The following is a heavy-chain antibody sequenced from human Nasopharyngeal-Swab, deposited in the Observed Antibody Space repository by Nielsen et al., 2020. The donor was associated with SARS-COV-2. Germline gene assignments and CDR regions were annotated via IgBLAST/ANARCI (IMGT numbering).Heavy chain of an antibody. J-gene: IGHJ5*02. CDR3: ARGFGRDEPIDH. V-gene: IGHV3-33*08. Sequence: GESLKISCSAAGFNFRSYAMHWVRQAPGKGLEWVAVIWHDGEKKYIADSVKGRFAISRDNSKNTLYLQMNSLRAEDTAIYYCARGFGRDEPIDHWGQGTLVTVSS. D-gene: IGHD3/OR15-3a*01. CDR1: GFNFRSYA. CDR2: IWHDGEKK.